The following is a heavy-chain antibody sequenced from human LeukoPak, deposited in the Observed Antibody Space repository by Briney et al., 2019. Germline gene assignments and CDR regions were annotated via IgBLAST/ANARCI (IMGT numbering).Heavy chain of an antibody. CDR1: GGSISSYY. V-gene: IGHV4-59*01. D-gene: IGHD3-22*01. CDR2: IYYSGST. J-gene: IGHJ3*02. Sequence: SETLSLTCTVSGGSISSYYWSWIRQPPGKGLEWIGYIYYSGSTNYNPSLKSRVTISVDTSKNQFSLKLSSVTAADTAAYYCARHMTVTYDAFDIWGQGTMVTVSS. CDR3: ARHMTVTYDAFDI.